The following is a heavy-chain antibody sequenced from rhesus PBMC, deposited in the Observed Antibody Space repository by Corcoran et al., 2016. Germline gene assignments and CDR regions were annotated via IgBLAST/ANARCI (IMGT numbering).Heavy chain of an antibody. Sequence: QVQLQESGPGLVKPSETLSLTCTVSGASISYNRWTWLRQPPGKGLEWIGEINGNGGNTNYNPSLKSRVTISKDASKNQFSLKMTSVTAADTALYYCARDEHSPGWALDVWGRGVLVTVSS. D-gene: IGHD6-31*01. CDR2: INGNGGNT. V-gene: IGHV4-80*01. CDR3: ARDEHSPGWALDV. CDR1: GASISYNR. J-gene: IGHJ5-2*02.